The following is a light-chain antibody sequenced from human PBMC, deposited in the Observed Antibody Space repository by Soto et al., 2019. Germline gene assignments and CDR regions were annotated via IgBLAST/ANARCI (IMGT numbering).Light chain of an antibody. CDR1: SSNIGSKY. Sequence: QSVLTQPPSTSGTPGQRVTISCSGSSSNIGSKYVYWYQQLPGTAPKLLMYRDNQRSSGLPDRFSGSKSGTSASLAISGLRSDDEADYYCAAWDDSLSGVVFGGGTKVTVL. J-gene: IGLJ2*01. CDR3: AAWDDSLSGVV. CDR2: RDN. V-gene: IGLV1-47*01.